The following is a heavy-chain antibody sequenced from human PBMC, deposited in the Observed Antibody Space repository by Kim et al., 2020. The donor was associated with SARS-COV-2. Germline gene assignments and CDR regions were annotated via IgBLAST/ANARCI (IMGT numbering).Heavy chain of an antibody. J-gene: IGHJ4*02. D-gene: IGHD1-26*01. V-gene: IGHV4-59*01. CDR3: AVGATRYHFDY. CDR1: GDSISSYF. Sequence: SETLSLTCTVSGDSISSYFWSWIRQPPGKGLEWIGYINYSGSTNYNPSLKSRVTMSVDTSKNHFSLNLNSVTTADTAVYYCAVGATRYHFDYWGQGTLVTVSS. CDR2: INYSGST.